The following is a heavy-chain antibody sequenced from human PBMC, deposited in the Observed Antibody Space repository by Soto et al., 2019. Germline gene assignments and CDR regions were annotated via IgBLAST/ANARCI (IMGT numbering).Heavy chain of an antibody. D-gene: IGHD2-2*01. CDR2: IRSKAYGGTT. Sequence: GGSLRLSCTASGFTFGDYAMSWFRQAPGKGLEWVGFIRSKAYGGTTEYAASVKGRFTISRDDSKSIAYLQMNSLKTEDTAVYYCTRDPADIVVVPAAILIECFDYWGQGTLVTVSS. CDR1: GFTFGDYA. CDR3: TRDPADIVVVPAAILIECFDY. V-gene: IGHV3-49*03. J-gene: IGHJ4*02.